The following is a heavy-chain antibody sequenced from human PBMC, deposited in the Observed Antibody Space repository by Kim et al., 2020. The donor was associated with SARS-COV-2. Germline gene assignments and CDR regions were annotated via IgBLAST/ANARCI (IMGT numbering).Heavy chain of an antibody. Sequence: SVKVSCKASGGTFSSYAISWVRQAPGQGLEWMGGIIPIFGTANYAQKFQGRVTITADESTSTAYMELSSLRSEDTAVYYCARFYVSDYYGSGYFDYWGQGTLVTVSS. D-gene: IGHD3-10*01. CDR1: GGTFSSYA. V-gene: IGHV1-69*13. CDR2: IIPIFGTA. CDR3: ARFYVSDYYGSGYFDY. J-gene: IGHJ4*02.